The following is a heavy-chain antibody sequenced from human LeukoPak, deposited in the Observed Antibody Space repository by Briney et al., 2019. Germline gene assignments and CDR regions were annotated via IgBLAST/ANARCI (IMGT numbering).Heavy chain of an antibody. D-gene: IGHD3-10*01. Sequence: PSETLSLTCAVYGGSFSGYYWSWIRQPPGKGLEWIGYIYYNGDTHYNPSLNSRLSMSVDTPNKQFSLNLRSVTAADTAVYYCVRGPYGSSISNWFDPWGQGLLVTVCS. J-gene: IGHJ5*02. CDR1: GGSFSGYY. CDR2: IYYNGDT. CDR3: VRGPYGSSISNWFDP. V-gene: IGHV4-34*11.